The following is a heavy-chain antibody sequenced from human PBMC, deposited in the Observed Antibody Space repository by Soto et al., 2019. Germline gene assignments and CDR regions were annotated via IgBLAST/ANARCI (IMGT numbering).Heavy chain of an antibody. J-gene: IGHJ3*02. D-gene: IGHD2-2*01. Sequence: QVQLVQSGAEVKKPGSSVKVSCKASGGTFSSYAISWVRQAPGQGLEWMGGIIPIFGTANYAQKFQGRVTITANESTSTAYMELRSLRAEDTAVNYYAVAYCSSTSCDEGVGAFDIWGQVTMVTVSS. CDR2: IIPIFGTA. V-gene: IGHV1-69*12. CDR1: GGTFSSYA. CDR3: AVAYCSSTSCDEGVGAFDI.